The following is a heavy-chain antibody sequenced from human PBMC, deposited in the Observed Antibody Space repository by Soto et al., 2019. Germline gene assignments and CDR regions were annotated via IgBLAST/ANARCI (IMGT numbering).Heavy chain of an antibody. CDR3: ARDPPIYGSPYNWFDP. CDR2: ISAYNGNT. V-gene: IGHV1-18*01. Sequence: SSVKVSCKASGYTFTSYGIIWVRQAPGQGLEWMGWISAYNGNTNYAQKLQGRVTMTTDTSTSTAYMELRSLRSDDTAVYYCARDPPIYGSPYNWFDPWGQGTLVTDSS. CDR1: GYTFTSYG. J-gene: IGHJ5*02. D-gene: IGHD3-10*01.